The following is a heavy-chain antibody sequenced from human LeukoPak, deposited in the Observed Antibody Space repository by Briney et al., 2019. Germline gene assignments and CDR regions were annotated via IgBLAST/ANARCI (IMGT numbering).Heavy chain of an antibody. CDR3: ARKGDGHTFGY. CDR1: GYTFTGYY. Sequence: ASVKVSFKASGYTFTGYYMHWVRQAPGQGLEWMGWINPNSGGTNYAQKFQDRVTMTRDTSISTGYMELSRLTSDDTAIYYCARKGDGHTFGYWGQGTLVTVSS. V-gene: IGHV1-2*02. D-gene: IGHD5-24*01. CDR2: INPNSGGT. J-gene: IGHJ4*02.